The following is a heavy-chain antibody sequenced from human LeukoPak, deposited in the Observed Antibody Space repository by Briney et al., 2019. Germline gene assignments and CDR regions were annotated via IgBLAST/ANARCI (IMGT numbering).Heavy chain of an antibody. J-gene: IGHJ4*02. CDR1: GFTFSSYA. Sequence: GGSLRLSCAASGFTFSSYAMSWVRQAPEKGLEWVSGISGSGGSTYYADSVKGRFTISRDNSKNTLYLQMNSLRADDTAVYYCAKTWDGYSGYVFDYWGQGTLVTVSS. D-gene: IGHD5-12*01. CDR2: ISGSGGST. V-gene: IGHV3-23*01. CDR3: AKTWDGYSGYVFDY.